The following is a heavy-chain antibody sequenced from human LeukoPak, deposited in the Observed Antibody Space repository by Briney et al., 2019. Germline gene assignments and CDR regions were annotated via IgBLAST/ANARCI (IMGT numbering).Heavy chain of an antibody. CDR1: GFTFSSYG. CDR3: AKDSRAVAAYYYMDV. V-gene: IGHV3-30*02. Sequence: PGGSLRLSCAASGFTFSSYGMHWVRQAPGKGLEWVAFIRYDGSNKYYADSVKGRFTISRDNSKNTLYLQMNSLRAEDAAVYYCAKDSRAVAAYYYMDVWGKGTTVTISS. D-gene: IGHD6-19*01. CDR2: IRYDGSNK. J-gene: IGHJ6*03.